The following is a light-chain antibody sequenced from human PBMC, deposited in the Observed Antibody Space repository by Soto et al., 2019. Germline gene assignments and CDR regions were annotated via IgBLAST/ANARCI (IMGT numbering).Light chain of an antibody. CDR1: QSVSSY. CDR3: EQRSNVCRRA. Sequence: EIVLTQSPATLSLSPGERATLSCRASQSVSSYLAWYQQKPGQAPRLLIYDASNRATGILARFSGSGSGTDFTLTISSLQPEDFAVYYCEQRSNVCRRAFGGGTKVEIK. J-gene: IGKJ4*01. CDR2: DAS. V-gene: IGKV3-11*01.